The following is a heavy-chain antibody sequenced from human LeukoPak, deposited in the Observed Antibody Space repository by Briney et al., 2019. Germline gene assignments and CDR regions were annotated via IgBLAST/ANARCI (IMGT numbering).Heavy chain of an antibody. J-gene: IGHJ6*04. D-gene: IGHD5-18*01. CDR3: ARVRGYGERYYYYGMDV. Sequence: SETLSLTCAVSGGSISSSNWWSWVRQPPGKGLEWIGEIYHSGSTNYNPSLKSRVTISVDKSKNQFSLKLSSVTAADTAEYYCARVRGYGERYYYYGMDVWGKGTTVTVSS. CDR1: GGSISSSNW. CDR2: IYHSGST. V-gene: IGHV4-4*02.